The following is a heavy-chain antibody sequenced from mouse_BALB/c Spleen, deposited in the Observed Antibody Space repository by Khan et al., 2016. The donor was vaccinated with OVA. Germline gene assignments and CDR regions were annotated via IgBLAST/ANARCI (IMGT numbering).Heavy chain of an antibody. CDR3: ASPVITTAKGAMDY. D-gene: IGHD1-2*01. V-gene: IGHV5-17*02. CDR1: GFTFSSFG. J-gene: IGHJ4*01. Sequence: EVELVASGGGLVQPGGSRKLSCAASGFTFSSFGMHWVRQAPEKGLEWVAYISSGSSTIYYADSVKGRFTISRDNPKNTLFLQMTSLRSEDTAMDYCASPVITTAKGAMDYWGQGTTVTVSS. CDR2: ISSGSSTI.